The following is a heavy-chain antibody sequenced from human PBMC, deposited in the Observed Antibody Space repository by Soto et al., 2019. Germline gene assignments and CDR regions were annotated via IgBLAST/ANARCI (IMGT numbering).Heavy chain of an antibody. CDR1: GFTLTRYG. CDR2: ISVGGGGT. Sequence: EVQLLESGGGLVQPGGSLRLSCVGSGFTLTRYGMSWVRQAPGKGLEWVSGISVGGGGTYYADSVRGRFTISRDISKKTVHMKMNSVGVEDTAVYYCAKSLNGVPVQEVDPRGQGTLVTVSS. V-gene: IGHV3-23*01. CDR3: AKSLNGVPVQEVDP. J-gene: IGHJ5*02. D-gene: IGHD3-3*01.